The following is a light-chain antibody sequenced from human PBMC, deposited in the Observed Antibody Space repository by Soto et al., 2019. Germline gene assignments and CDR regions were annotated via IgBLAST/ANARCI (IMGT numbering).Light chain of an antibody. CDR1: HSVDSN. Sequence: EIEMTQSPATLSVSPGEVATISCRASHSVDSNLAWYQQKPGQPPRLLIFGASTRATGIPARFSGSGSEAEFALTISTLQSEDFAVYYCQQYSVWPLTFGGGTKVDIK. J-gene: IGKJ4*01. V-gene: IGKV3D-15*01. CDR2: GAS. CDR3: QQYSVWPLT.